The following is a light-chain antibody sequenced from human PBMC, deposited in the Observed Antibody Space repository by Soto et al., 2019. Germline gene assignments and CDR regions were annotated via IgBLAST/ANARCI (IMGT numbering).Light chain of an antibody. CDR3: QPCDTGIRV. J-gene: IGLJ2*01. CDR2: LNSDGSH. CDR1: SGHSNYV. V-gene: IGLV4-69*01. Sequence: QPVLTQSPSASASLGASVKLTCTLSSGHSNYVIAWHQQQPEKGPRYLMKLNSDGSHSKGAGIPDRFSGSSSGAERYLTISRLQSEHESDSSCQPCDTGIRVFGGGTKLTVL.